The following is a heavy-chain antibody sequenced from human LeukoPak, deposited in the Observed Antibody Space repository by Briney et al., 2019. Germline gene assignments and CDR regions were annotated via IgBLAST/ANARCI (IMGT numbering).Heavy chain of an antibody. J-gene: IGHJ4*02. CDR1: GGSFSSYY. CDR3: ARTRSTYYDILTG. Sequence: SETLSLTCAVYGGSFSSYYWGWIRQPPGKPPERIGSIYYSGSTYYNPSLKSRVTISVDTSKNQFSLKLSSVTAADTAVYYCARTRSTYYDILTGWGQGTLVTVSS. CDR2: IYYSGST. V-gene: IGHV4-39*01. D-gene: IGHD3-9*01.